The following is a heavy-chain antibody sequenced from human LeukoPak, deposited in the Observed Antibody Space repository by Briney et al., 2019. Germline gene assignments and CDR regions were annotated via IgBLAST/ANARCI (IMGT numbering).Heavy chain of an antibody. V-gene: IGHV3-23*01. CDR3: AKRRYDTSSLDWFDP. CDR1: GFTFSSYG. D-gene: IGHD6-13*01. J-gene: IGHJ5*02. CDR2: ISGTGANT. Sequence: GGSLRPSCAASGFTFSSYGMSWVRQAPGKGLEWVSTISGTGANTYYADSVKGRFTISRDNSKRTLYLQMNSLRVEDAAVYYCAKRRYDTSSLDWFDPWGQGTLVTVSS.